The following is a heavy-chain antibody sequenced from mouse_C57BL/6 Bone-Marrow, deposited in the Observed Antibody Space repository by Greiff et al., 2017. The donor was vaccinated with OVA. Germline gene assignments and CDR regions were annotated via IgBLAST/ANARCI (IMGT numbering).Heavy chain of an antibody. Sequence: QVQLKQSGAELVRPGASVTLSCKASGYTFTDYEMHWVKQTPVHGLEWIGAIDPETGGTAYNQKFKGKAILTADKSSSTAYMELRSLTSEDSAVYVCAATKAYWGQGTLVTVSA. CDR1: GYTFTDYE. D-gene: IGHD1-1*01. CDR2: IDPETGGT. V-gene: IGHV1-15*01. J-gene: IGHJ3*01. CDR3: AATKAY.